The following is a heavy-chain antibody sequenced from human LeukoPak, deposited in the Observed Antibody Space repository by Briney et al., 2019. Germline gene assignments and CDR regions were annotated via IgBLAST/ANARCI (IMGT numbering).Heavy chain of an antibody. V-gene: IGHV4-39*01. CDR3: AAYDYVWGSYRFGY. Sequence: SETLSLTCTVSGDSISSSSYYWGWIRQPPGKGLEWIGSIYYSGSTYYNPSLKSRVTISVDTSKNQFSLKLSSVTAADTAVYYCAAYDYVWGSYRFGYWGQGTLVTVSS. CDR1: GDSISSSSYY. CDR2: IYYSGST. D-gene: IGHD3-16*02. J-gene: IGHJ4*02.